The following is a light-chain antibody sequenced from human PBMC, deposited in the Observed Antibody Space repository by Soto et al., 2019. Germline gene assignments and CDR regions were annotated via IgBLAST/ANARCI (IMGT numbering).Light chain of an antibody. V-gene: IGKV1-17*01. Sequence: DIQMTQSASSLSASVGDRVTITCRASQGIRSDLGWYQQKPGKAPKRLIYAASRLQSGVPSRFSAGGSGTEFILTISSLQPEDFATYYCLQHNDYPYTFGQGTKVDIK. J-gene: IGKJ2*01. CDR2: AAS. CDR1: QGIRSD. CDR3: LQHNDYPYT.